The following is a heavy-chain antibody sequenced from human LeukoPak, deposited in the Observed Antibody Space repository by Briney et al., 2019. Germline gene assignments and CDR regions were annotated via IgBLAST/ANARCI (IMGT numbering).Heavy chain of an antibody. J-gene: IGHJ4*02. CDR3: ATPARPGGPFDY. Sequence: ASETLSLTCAVYGGSFSGYYWSWIRQPPGKGLEWVGEINHSGSTNYNPSLKSRVTISVDTSKNQFSLKLSSVTAADTAVSYCATPARPGGPFDYWGQGTLVTVSS. V-gene: IGHV4-34*01. CDR1: GGSFSGYY. D-gene: IGHD6-6*01. CDR2: INHSGST.